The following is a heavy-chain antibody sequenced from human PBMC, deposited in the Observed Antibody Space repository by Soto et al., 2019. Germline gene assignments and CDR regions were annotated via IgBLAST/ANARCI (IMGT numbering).Heavy chain of an antibody. CDR1: GFTFSSYG. D-gene: IGHD1-26*01. CDR3: ARDGGLYSGGYYLWSYYYYGMDV. Sequence: QVQLVESGGGVVQPGRSLRLSCAASGFTFSSYGMHWVRQAPGKGLEWVAVIWYDGSNKYYADSVKGRFTISRDNSKNTLYLQMNSLRAEDTAVYYCARDGGLYSGGYYLWSYYYYGMDVWGQGTTVTVSS. CDR2: IWYDGSNK. J-gene: IGHJ6*02. V-gene: IGHV3-33*01.